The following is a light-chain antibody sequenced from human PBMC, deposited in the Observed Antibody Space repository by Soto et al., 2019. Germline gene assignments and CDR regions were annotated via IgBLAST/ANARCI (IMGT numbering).Light chain of an antibody. CDR3: SSFTTSSTFV. J-gene: IGLJ1*01. CDR2: DVN. Sequence: QSVLAQPASVSGSRGQSITISCTGTSSDVGRYNYVSWFQQHPGKVQKLKNYDVNNWPSGVSEHLSGSKSGNTASLTISGLQPEDEADYYCSSFTTSSTFVFGTGTKVTVL. V-gene: IGLV2-14*03. CDR1: SSDVGRYNY.